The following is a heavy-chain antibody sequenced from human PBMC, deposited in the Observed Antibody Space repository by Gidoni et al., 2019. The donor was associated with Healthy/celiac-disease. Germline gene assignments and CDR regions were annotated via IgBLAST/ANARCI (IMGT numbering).Heavy chain of an antibody. J-gene: IGHJ4*02. CDR1: GFTFSDHY. CDR2: TRNKANSYTT. D-gene: IGHD2-21*01. V-gene: IGHV3-72*01. CDR3: VCGSLF. Sequence: VQLVESAGGLVQPGVSLSLSCAASGFTFSDHYMDWVRQAPGKGLEWVGRTRNKANSYTTEYAASVKGRFTISRDDSKNSLYLQMNSLKTEDTAVYYCVCGSLFWGQGTLVTVSS.